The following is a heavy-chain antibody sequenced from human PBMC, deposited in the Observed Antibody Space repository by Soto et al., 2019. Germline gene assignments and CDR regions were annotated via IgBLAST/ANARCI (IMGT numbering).Heavy chain of an antibody. CDR2: INPNSGGT. D-gene: IGHD1-26*01. CDR1: GYTFTGYY. CDR3: ARGPGDYYYYGMDV. J-gene: IGHJ6*02. V-gene: IGHV1-2*04. Sequence: VKVSCKASGYTFTGYYMHWVRQAPGQGLEWMGWINPNSGGTNYAQKFQGWVTMTRDTSISTAYMELSRLRSDDTAVYYCARGPGDYYYYGMDVWGQGTTVTVSS.